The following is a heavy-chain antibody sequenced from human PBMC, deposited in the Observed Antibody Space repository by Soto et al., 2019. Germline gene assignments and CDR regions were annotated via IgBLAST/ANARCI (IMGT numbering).Heavy chain of an antibody. J-gene: IGHJ4*02. CDR2: ISPNSGRA. CDR3: VRKDFDFWTDYPDFDY. CDR1: GYTFSKYD. V-gene: IGHV1-18*04. Sequence: GASVQVSCKASGYTFSKYDVSWVRQAPGQGLEWLGLISPNSGRASYSEKFQGRVTMSTDTPTTTAYLELRSLRSDDTAVYYCVRKDFDFWTDYPDFDYWGQGALVTVSA. D-gene: IGHD3-3*01.